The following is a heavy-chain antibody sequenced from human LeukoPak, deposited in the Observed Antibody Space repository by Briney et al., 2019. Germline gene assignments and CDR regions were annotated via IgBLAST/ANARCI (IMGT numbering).Heavy chain of an antibody. J-gene: IGHJ4*02. V-gene: IGHV4-39*01. CDR1: GGSISSSSYY. Sequence: SETLSLTCTVSGGSISSSSYYWGWIRQPPGKGLEWIGSIYYSGSTYYNPSLKSRVTISVDTSKNQLSLKLSSVTAADTAVYYCARHPCSSTSCSYYFDYWGQGTLVTVSS. CDR2: IYYSGST. D-gene: IGHD2-2*01. CDR3: ARHPCSSTSCSYYFDY.